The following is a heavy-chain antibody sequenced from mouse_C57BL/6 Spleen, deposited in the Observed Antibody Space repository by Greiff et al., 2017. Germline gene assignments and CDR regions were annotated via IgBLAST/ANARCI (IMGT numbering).Heavy chain of an antibody. Sequence: EVQLQQSGPELVKPGASVKISCKASGYTFTDYYMNWVKQSHGQSLEWIGDINPNNGGTSYNQKFKGKATLTVDKSSSTAYMELRSLTSEDSAVYYCARSRTGTDYWGQGTTLTVSS. CDR2: INPNNGGT. D-gene: IGHD4-1*01. CDR3: ARSRTGTDY. J-gene: IGHJ2*01. V-gene: IGHV1-26*01. CDR1: GYTFTDYY.